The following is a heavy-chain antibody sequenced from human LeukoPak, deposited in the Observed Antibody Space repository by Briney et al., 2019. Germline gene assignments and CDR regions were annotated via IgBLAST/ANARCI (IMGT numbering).Heavy chain of an antibody. D-gene: IGHD6-19*01. CDR3: ARDREGYSSGWEDY. CDR1: GYTFTSYG. V-gene: IGHV1-18*01. CDR2: ISAYNGNT. Sequence: ASVKVSCKASGYTFTSYGISSVRQAPGQGLEWMGRISAYNGNTNYAQKLQGRVTMTTDTSTSTAYMELRSLRSDDTAVYYCARDREGYSSGWEDYWGQGTLVTVSS. J-gene: IGHJ4*02.